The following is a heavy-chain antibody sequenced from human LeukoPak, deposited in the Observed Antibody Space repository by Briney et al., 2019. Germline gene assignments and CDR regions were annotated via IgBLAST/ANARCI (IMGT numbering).Heavy chain of an antibody. V-gene: IGHV3-20*04. Sequence: GGPLRLSCAASGFTFDDYGMSWVRQAPGKGLEWVSGINWNGGNTGYADSVKGRFTISRDNAKNTLYLQINSLRAEDTAVYYCAKDISGWYGSFAFDIWGQGTMVTVSS. CDR3: AKDISGWYGSFAFDI. CDR1: GFTFDDYG. J-gene: IGHJ3*02. D-gene: IGHD6-19*01. CDR2: INWNGGNT.